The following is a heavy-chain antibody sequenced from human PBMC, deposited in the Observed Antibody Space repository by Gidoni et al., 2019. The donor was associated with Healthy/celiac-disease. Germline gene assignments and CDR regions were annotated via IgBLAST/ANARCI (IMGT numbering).Heavy chain of an antibody. J-gene: IGHJ6*02. Sequence: QVQLVESGGGVVQPGRSLRLSCAASGFPFSSSAIDWVRQATGQGLEWVAVISYDGSNKYYADSVKGRFTISRDNSKNTLYLQMNSLRAEDTAVYYCARDITYSYNYYYYGMDVWGQGTTVTVSS. CDR3: ARDITYSYNYYYYGMDV. V-gene: IGHV3-30-3*01. D-gene: IGHD4-4*01. CDR1: GFPFSSSA. CDR2: ISYDGSNK.